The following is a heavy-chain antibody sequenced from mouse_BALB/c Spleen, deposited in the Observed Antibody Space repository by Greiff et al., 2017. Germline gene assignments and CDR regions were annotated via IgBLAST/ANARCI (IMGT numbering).Heavy chain of an antibody. V-gene: IGHV2-9*02. J-gene: IGHJ1*01. Sequence: QVQLKESGPGLVAPSQSLSITCTVSGFSLTSYGVHWVRQPPGKGLEWLGVIWAGGSTNYNSALMSRLSISKDNSKSQVFLKMNSLQTDDTAMYYCARDLLWLRRDWYFDVWGAGTTVTVSS. CDR2: IWAGGST. D-gene: IGHD2-2*01. CDR3: ARDLLWLRRDWYFDV. CDR1: GFSLTSYG.